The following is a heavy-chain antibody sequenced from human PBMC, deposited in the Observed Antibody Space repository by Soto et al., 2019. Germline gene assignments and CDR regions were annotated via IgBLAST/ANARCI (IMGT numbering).Heavy chain of an antibody. CDR2: ISAYNGNT. V-gene: IGHV1-18*01. CDR1: GYTFTSYG. J-gene: IGHJ6*02. CDR3: ARDIFPLAYDYYYYYYGMDV. D-gene: IGHD3-9*01. Sequence: GASVKVSCKASGYTFTSYGISWVRQAPGQGLEWMGWISAYNGNTNYAQKLQGRVTMTTDTSTSTAYMELRSLRSDDTAVYYCARDIFPLAYDYYYYYYGMDVWGQGTTVTVSS.